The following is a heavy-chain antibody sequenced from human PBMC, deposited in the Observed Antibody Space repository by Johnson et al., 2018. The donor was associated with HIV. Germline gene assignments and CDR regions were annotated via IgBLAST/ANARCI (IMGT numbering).Heavy chain of an antibody. V-gene: IGHV3-23*04. CDR2: ISGSGGST. D-gene: IGHD6-25*01. CDR1: GFTFDNYG. CDR3: AGEPAAAALRAFDI. Sequence: VQLVESGGRVVRPGESLRLSCEASGFTFDNYGMSWVRQAPGKGLEWVSAISGSGGSTYYADSVKGRFTISRDNAKNSLYLQMNTLRAEDTAVYYCAGEPAAAALRAFDIWGQGTMVTVSS. J-gene: IGHJ3*02.